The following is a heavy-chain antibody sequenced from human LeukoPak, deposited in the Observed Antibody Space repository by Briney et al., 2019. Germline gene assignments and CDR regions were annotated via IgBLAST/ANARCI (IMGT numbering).Heavy chain of an antibody. Sequence: PSETLSLTCTVSGGSISSSSYYWGWIRQPPGKGLEWIGSIYYSGSTYYNPSLKSRVTMSVDTSKNQFSLKLSSVTAADTAVYYCARVNYYGSGSRTTYYYYYMDVWGKGTTVTISS. CDR2: IYYSGST. V-gene: IGHV4-39*07. J-gene: IGHJ6*03. D-gene: IGHD3-10*01. CDR1: GGSISSSSYY. CDR3: ARVNYYGSGSRTTYYYYYMDV.